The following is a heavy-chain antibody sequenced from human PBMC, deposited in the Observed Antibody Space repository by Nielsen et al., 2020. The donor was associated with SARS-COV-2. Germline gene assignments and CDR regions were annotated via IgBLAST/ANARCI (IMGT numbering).Heavy chain of an antibody. D-gene: IGHD3-10*01. CDR3: ASFQGELLWFGELLFNY. J-gene: IGHJ4*02. Sequence: SETLSLTCTVSGGSISSSSYYWGWIRQPPGKGLEWIGSIYYSGSTYYNPSLKSRVTISVDTSKNQFSLKLSSVTAADTAVYYCASFQGELLWFGELLFNYWGQGTLVTVSS. V-gene: IGHV4-39*01. CDR1: GGSISSSSYY. CDR2: IYYSGST.